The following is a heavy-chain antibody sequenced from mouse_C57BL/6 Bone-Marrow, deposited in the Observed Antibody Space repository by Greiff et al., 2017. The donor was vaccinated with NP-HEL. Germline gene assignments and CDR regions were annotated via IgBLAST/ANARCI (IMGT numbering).Heavy chain of an antibody. V-gene: IGHV1-85*01. J-gene: IGHJ3*01. CDR1: GYTFTSYD. CDR2: IYPRDGST. D-gene: IGHD3-3*01. Sequence: QVQLKQSGPELVKPGASVKLSCKASGYTFTSYDIHWVKQRPGPGLEWIGWIYPRDGSTKYHEKFKGQATLTVDTSSSTAYMELHRLTSEDSAVYFCARLGGTGFAYWGQGTLVTVSA. CDR3: ARLGGTGFAY.